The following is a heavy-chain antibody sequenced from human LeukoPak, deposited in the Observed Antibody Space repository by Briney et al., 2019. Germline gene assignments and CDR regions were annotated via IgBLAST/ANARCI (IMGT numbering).Heavy chain of an antibody. CDR2: INPNSGGT. Sequence: GASVKVSCKASGYTFTGYDMHWVRQAPGQGLEWMGWINPNSGGTNYAQKFQGRVTMTRDTSISTAYMELSRLRSDDTAVYYCARDLGSGVPPDYWGQGTLVTVSS. J-gene: IGHJ4*02. D-gene: IGHD1-26*01. V-gene: IGHV1-2*02. CDR1: GYTFTGYD. CDR3: ARDLGSGVPPDY.